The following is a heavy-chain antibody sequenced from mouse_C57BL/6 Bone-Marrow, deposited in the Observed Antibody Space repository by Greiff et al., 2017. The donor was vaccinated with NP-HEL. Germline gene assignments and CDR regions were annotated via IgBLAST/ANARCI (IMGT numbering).Heavy chain of an antibody. CDR3: ARQRALYYYGSSSWFAY. V-gene: IGHV5-6*01. CDR2: ISSGGSYT. CDR1: GFTFSSYG. D-gene: IGHD1-1*01. Sequence: EVQGVESGGDLVKPGGSLKLSCAASGFTFSSYGMSWVRQTPDKRLEWVATISSGGSYTYYPDSVKGRFTISRDNAKNTLYLQMSSLKSEDTAMYYCARQRALYYYGSSSWFAYWGQGTLVTVSA. J-gene: IGHJ3*01.